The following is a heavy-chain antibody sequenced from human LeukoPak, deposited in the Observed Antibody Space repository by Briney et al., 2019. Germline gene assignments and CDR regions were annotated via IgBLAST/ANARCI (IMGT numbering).Heavy chain of an antibody. J-gene: IGHJ4*02. CDR3: AKCHSSGWYSIDY. D-gene: IGHD6-19*01. CDR1: GFTFSRYD. Sequence: GRSLRLSCAASGFTFSRYDMHWVRQAPGKELEWVAVISSDGSSKYYADSMKGRFTISRDNSKNTLYLQMNSARAEDTAVYYCAKCHSSGWYSIDYWGQGTLVTVSS. CDR2: ISSDGSSK. V-gene: IGHV3-30*18.